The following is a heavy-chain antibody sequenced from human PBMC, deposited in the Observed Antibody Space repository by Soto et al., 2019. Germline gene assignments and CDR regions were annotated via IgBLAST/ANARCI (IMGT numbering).Heavy chain of an antibody. Sequence: QVQLQESGPGLVKPSQTLSLTCTVSGGSISSGDYYWSWIRQPPGKGLEWIGYIYYSGSTYYNPSLKSRVTISVDTSKNQFSLKLSSVTAADTAVYYCARVGQYDFWSGYWGKKIRNWFDPWGQGTLVTVSS. CDR2: IYYSGST. CDR3: ARVGQYDFWSGYWGKKIRNWFDP. J-gene: IGHJ5*02. D-gene: IGHD3-3*01. CDR1: GGSISSGDYY. V-gene: IGHV4-30-4*01.